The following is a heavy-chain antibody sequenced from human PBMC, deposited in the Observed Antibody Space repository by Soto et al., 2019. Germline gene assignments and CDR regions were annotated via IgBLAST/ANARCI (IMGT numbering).Heavy chain of an antibody. CDR3: ANATPIYYDTSGYYFDH. CDR2: ISGSGGST. J-gene: IGHJ4*02. D-gene: IGHD3-22*01. Sequence: GGSLRLSCAASGFSFSSYAMSWVRQAPGKGLEWVSAISGSGGSTYYADSVKGRFTISRDNSKNTLYLQMNSLRAEDTAVYYCANATPIYYDTSGYYFDHWGQGLLVTVSS. CDR1: GFSFSSYA. V-gene: IGHV3-23*01.